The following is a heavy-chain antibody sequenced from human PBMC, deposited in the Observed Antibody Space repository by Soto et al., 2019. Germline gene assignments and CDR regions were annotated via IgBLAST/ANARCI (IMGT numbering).Heavy chain of an antibody. CDR3: AHAYGGRSLY. D-gene: IGHD1-26*01. CDR2: IYWDDSK. CDR1: GFSLTTDRVG. J-gene: IGHJ4*02. V-gene: IGHV2-5*02. Sequence: QITLKESGPTLVKPTQTLTLTCTFSGFSLTTDRVGVGWIRQPPGEALEWLAVIYWDDSKTYRPSLESRLTTTKDPSKNQVALTMTSTDSLDTTTYYCAHAYGGRSLYWGQGTLVTVSS.